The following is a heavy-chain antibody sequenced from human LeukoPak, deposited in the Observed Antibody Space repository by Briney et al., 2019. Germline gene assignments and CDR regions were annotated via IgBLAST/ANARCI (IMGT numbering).Heavy chain of an antibody. CDR1: GFTFSSYG. Sequence: GRSLRLSCAASGFTFSSYGMHWVRQAPGKGLEWVAVISYDGSNKYYADSVKGRFTTSRDNSKNTLYLQMNSLRAEDTAVYYCAKDHLDYDILTGLDYWGQGTLVTVSS. V-gene: IGHV3-30*18. D-gene: IGHD3-9*01. J-gene: IGHJ4*02. CDR3: AKDHLDYDILTGLDY. CDR2: ISYDGSNK.